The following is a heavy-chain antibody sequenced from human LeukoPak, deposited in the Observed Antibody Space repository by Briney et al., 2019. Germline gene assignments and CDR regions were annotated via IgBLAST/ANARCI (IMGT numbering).Heavy chain of an antibody. J-gene: IGHJ4*02. CDR2: ITYSSRAM. D-gene: IGHD2-2*01. V-gene: IGHV3-48*01. CDR3: ARAYCSSTSCFG. Sequence: PGGSLRLSCAASGFTFSSYNMNWVRQAPGKGLEWVSSITYSSRAMYYADSVKGRFTISRDNVKNSLYLQMDSLRAEDTADYYCARAYCSSTSCFGWGQGTLVTVSS. CDR1: GFTFSSYN.